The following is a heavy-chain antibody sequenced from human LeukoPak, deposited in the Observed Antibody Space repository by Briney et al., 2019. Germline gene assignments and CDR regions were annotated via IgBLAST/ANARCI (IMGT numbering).Heavy chain of an antibody. V-gene: IGHV4-59*11. J-gene: IGHJ4*02. Sequence: SETLSLTCTVSGGSFSHHYWGWIRQPPGKGLEWIGYISDSGNSNYSPSLKTRVTVSLDTSRNQFSLKLTSVTAADTAVYYCARDRSGYSGYYFDSWGQGTLITVSS. CDR3: ARDRSGYSGYYFDS. CDR2: ISDSGNS. CDR1: GGSFSHHY. D-gene: IGHD3-22*01.